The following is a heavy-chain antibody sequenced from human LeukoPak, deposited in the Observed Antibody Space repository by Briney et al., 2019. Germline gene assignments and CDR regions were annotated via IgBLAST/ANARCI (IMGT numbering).Heavy chain of an antibody. D-gene: IGHD2-15*01. CDR2: IRGTGGST. CDR3: AKDSPVATR. V-gene: IGHV3-23*01. Sequence: GGSLRLSCAASGFTFSSYAMSWVRQAPGKGLEWVSAIRGTGGSTYYADSVKGRFTISRDDSKNTLYLQMNSLRAEDTALYYCAKDSPVATRWGQGTLVTVSS. J-gene: IGHJ4*02. CDR1: GFTFSSYA.